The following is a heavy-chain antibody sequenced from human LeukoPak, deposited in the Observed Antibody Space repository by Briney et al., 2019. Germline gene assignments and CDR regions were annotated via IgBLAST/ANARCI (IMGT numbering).Heavy chain of an antibody. V-gene: IGHV4-38-2*02. J-gene: IGHJ4*02. CDR2: IYYSGST. D-gene: IGHD3-22*01. CDR3: ARDLNYYDSSGI. Sequence: SETLSLTCTVSGYSISSGYYWGWIRQPPGKGLEWIGSIYYSGSTYYNPSLKSRVTISVDTSKNQFSLKLSSVTAADTAVYYCARDLNYYDSSGIWGQGTLVTVSS. CDR1: GYSISSGYY.